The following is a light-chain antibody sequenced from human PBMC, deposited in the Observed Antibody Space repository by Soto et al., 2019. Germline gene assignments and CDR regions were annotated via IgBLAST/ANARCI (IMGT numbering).Light chain of an antibody. CDR2: AAS. V-gene: IGKV1-39*01. J-gene: IGKJ1*01. Sequence: DIQMTQSPSSLSASVGDRVTITCRASQSISSYLNWYQQKPGKAPKLLIYAASSLQSGVPSRFSGSGSGTDFTLTISSLQPEDFANYDCQQSYSTPRTFGQGTKVEIK. CDR1: QSISSY. CDR3: QQSYSTPRT.